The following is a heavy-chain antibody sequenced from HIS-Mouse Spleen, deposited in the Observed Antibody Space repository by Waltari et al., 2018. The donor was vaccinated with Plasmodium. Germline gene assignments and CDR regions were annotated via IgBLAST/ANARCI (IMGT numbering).Heavy chain of an antibody. V-gene: IGHV3-48*01. CDR1: GFTFRSSS. CDR2: IRSSSSTI. Sequence: EVQLVESGGGLVQPGGSLSLSCAASGFTFRSSSMTWARPAPGKGLEWVSYIRSSSSTIYYADSVKCRFTISRDNAKNSLYLQMNSLRAEDTAVYYCARVNSGSYYWFDPWGQGTLVTVSS. D-gene: IGHD1-26*01. CDR3: ARVNSGSYYWFDP. J-gene: IGHJ5*02.